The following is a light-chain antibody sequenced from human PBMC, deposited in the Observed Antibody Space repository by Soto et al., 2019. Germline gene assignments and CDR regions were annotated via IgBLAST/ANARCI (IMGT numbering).Light chain of an antibody. CDR2: GAS. V-gene: IGKV3-20*01. J-gene: IGKJ3*01. CDR1: QSVSSSN. Sequence: EIVLTQSPGTLSLSPGERATLSCRASQSVSSSNLAWYQQKPGQAPRLLIYGASSRATGIPDRFSGSGSGADFTLTISRLEPEDFAAYYCQQYSSSPFTFGQGTKVDI. CDR3: QQYSSSPFT.